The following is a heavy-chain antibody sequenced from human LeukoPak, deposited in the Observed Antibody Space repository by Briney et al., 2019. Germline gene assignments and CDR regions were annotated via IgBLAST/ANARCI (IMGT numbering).Heavy chain of an antibody. CDR1: GYIFTDYY. CDR3: ARDLASTPHWELDY. CDR2: INPKSGGT. J-gene: IGHJ4*02. D-gene: IGHD7-27*01. V-gene: IGHV1-2*06. Sequence: GASVKVSCKASGYIFTDYYIHWVRQSHAQGLEWMGRINPKSGGTDDAQDFQGRVTMTRDSSINTVHLYLSSLTSDGTAVYYCARDLASTPHWELDYWGQGSPVTVSP.